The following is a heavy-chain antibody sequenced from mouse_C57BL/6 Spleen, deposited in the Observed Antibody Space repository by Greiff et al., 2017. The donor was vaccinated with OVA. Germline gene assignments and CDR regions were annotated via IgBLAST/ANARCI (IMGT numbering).Heavy chain of an antibody. CDR3: AKEQLRLRYFDY. CDR1: GYTFTSYW. V-gene: IGHV1-55*01. CDR2: IYPGSGST. D-gene: IGHD3-2*02. J-gene: IGHJ2*01. Sequence: QVQLQQSGAELVKPGASVKMSCKASGYTFTSYWITWVKQRPGQGLEWIGDIYPGSGSTNYNEKFKSKATLTVDTSSSTAYMQLSSLTSEDSAVYYCAKEQLRLRYFDYWGQGTTLTVSS.